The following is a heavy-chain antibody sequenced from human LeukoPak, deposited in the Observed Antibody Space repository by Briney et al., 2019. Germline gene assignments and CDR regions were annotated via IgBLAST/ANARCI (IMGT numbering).Heavy chain of an antibody. CDR2: INPNSGGT. CDR1: GYTFTGYY. D-gene: IGHD3-10*01. Sequence: GASVKVSCKASGYTFTGYYMHWVRQAPGQGLEWMGRINPNSGGTNYAQKFQGRVTMTRDTSISTAYRELSRLRSDDTAVYYCARSRDLYGSGSYSPRPGKVPHPYWGQGTLVTVSS. V-gene: IGHV1-2*06. J-gene: IGHJ4*02. CDR3: ARSRDLYGSGSYSPRPGKVPHPY.